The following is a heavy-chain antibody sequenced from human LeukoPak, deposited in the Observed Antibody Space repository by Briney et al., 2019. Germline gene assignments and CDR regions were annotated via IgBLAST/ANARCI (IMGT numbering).Heavy chain of an antibody. V-gene: IGHV4-59*08. Sequence: SETLSLTCTVSGGSISSYYWSWIRQPPGKGLEWIGYIYYSGGTNYNPSLKSRVTISVDTSKNQFSLKLSSVTAADTAVYYCARLRYFDWLLGAFDIWGQGTMVTVSS. D-gene: IGHD3-9*01. CDR3: ARLRYFDWLLGAFDI. CDR1: GGSISSYY. J-gene: IGHJ3*02. CDR2: IYYSGGT.